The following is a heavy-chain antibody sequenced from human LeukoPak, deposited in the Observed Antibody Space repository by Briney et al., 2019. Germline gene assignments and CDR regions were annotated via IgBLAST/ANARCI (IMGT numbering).Heavy chain of an antibody. CDR1: GYSFTSYW. CDR3: ATHTRDYDLYSDY. Sequence: GESLKISCKGSGYSFTSYWIGWVRQMPGKGLECMGIIYPGDSDTRYSPPFQGQVTISADKSISTAYLQWSSLKASDTAMYYCATHTRDYDLYSDYWGQGTLVTVSS. CDR2: IYPGDSDT. V-gene: IGHV5-51*01. J-gene: IGHJ4*02. D-gene: IGHD3-3*01.